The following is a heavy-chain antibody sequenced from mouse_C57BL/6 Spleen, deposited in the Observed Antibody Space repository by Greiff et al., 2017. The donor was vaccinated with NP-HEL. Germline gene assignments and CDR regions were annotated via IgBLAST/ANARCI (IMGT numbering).Heavy chain of an antibody. CDR2: IYPRSGNT. J-gene: IGHJ2*01. D-gene: IGHD1-1*01. CDR1: GYTFTSYG. V-gene: IGHV1-81*01. Sequence: QVQLQQSGAELARPGASVKLSCKASGYTFTSYGISWVKQRTGQGLEWIGEIYPRSGNTYYNEKFKGQATLTADKSSSTAYMELRSLTSEDSAVYFCAREDYGSIPFDDWGQGTTLTVAS. CDR3: AREDYGSIPFDD.